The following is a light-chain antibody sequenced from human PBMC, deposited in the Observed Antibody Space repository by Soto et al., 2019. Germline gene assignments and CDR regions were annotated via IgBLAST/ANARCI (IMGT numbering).Light chain of an antibody. J-gene: IGKJ5*01. CDR3: QQYDTSSVT. CDR2: GAS. Sequence: EIVLTPSPATLSLSPGERATLSCRASQSVGNNLAWYQQKPGQAPGLLIYGASSRATGIPDRFSGGGSGTDFTLTISRLEPEDFTVYYCQQYDTSSVTFGPGTRLEIK. CDR1: QSVGNN. V-gene: IGKV3-20*01.